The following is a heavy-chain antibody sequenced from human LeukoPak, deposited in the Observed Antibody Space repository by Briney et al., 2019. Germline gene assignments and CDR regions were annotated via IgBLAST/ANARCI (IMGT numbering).Heavy chain of an antibody. CDR2: IYHSGST. V-gene: IGHV4-30-2*01. CDR3: ARAPSSGWSGEGFDY. CDR1: GGSISSGGYY. D-gene: IGHD6-19*01. J-gene: IGHJ4*02. Sequence: PSETLSLTCTVSGGSISSGGYYWSWIRQPPGKGLEWIGYIYHSGSTYYNPSLKSRVTISVDRSKNQFSLKLSSVTAADTAVYYCARAPSSGWSGEGFDYWGQGTLVTVSS.